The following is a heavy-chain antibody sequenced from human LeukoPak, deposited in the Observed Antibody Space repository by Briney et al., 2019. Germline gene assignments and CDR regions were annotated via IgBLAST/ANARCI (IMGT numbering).Heavy chain of an antibody. D-gene: IGHD4-17*01. CDR1: GYTFTSYG. J-gene: IGHJ4*02. CDR3: ARQALPFTVTTRGHFDY. CDR2: ISAYNGNT. V-gene: IGHV1-18*01. Sequence: GASVKVSCKASGYTFTSYGISWVRQAPGQGLEWMGWISAYNGNTNYAQKLQGRVTMTTDTSTSTAYMELRSLRSDDTAVYYCARQALPFTVTTRGHFDYWGQGTLVTVSS.